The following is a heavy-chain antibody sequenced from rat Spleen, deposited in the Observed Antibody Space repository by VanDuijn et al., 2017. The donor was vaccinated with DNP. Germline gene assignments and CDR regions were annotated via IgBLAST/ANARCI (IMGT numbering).Heavy chain of an antibody. CDR1: GFTFSNYG. J-gene: IGHJ3*01. Sequence: EVQLVESGGGSVQPGGSLKLSCAASGFTFSNYGMAWVRQAPTKGLEWVASISTGGGNTYYRDSVKGRFTISRDNAKNTQYLQMDSLRSEDTATYYCAREGYYSGDAGFAYWGQGTLVTVSS. CDR2: ISTGGGNT. D-gene: IGHD1-1*01. V-gene: IGHV5S13*01. CDR3: AREGYYSGDAGFAY.